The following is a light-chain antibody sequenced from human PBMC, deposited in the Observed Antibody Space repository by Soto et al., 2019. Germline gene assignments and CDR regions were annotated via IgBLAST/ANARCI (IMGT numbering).Light chain of an antibody. CDR2: GAS. V-gene: IGKV3-15*01. J-gene: IGKJ2*01. CDR3: QQYNNWPYT. CDR1: QSVSTN. Sequence: EIVMTQSPDTLSVSPGERATLSCRASQSVSTNLAWYQQKPGQAPRLLIYGASTRATGIPARFSGSGSGTEFTLSISSLQSEDFAVYHCQQYNNWPYTFGQPTKLEI.